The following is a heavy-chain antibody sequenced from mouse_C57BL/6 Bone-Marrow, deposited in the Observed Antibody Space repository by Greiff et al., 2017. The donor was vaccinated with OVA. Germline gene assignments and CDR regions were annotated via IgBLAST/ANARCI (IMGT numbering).Heavy chain of an antibody. J-gene: IGHJ2*01. CDR2: IYPRSGNT. Sequence: QVQLVESGAELARPGASVKLSCKASGYTFTSYGISWVKQRTGQGLEWIGEIYPRSGNTYYNEKFKGKATLTADKSSSTAYMELRSLTSEDSAVYFCARESNQYYFDYWGQGTTLTVSS. D-gene: IGHD2-5*01. CDR1: GYTFTSYG. CDR3: ARESNQYYFDY. V-gene: IGHV1-81*01.